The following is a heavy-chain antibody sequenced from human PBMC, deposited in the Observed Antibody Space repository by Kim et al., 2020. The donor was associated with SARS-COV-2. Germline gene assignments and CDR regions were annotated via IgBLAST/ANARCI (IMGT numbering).Heavy chain of an antibody. Sequence: SETLSLTCTVSGGSISSSSYYWGWIRQPPGKGLEWIGSIYYSGSTYYNPSLKSRVTISVDTSKNQFSLKLSSVTAADTAVYYCARQEVLLWFGELFDYWGQGTLVTVSS. J-gene: IGHJ4*02. CDR1: GGSISSSSYY. D-gene: IGHD3-10*01. V-gene: IGHV4-39*01. CDR2: IYYSGST. CDR3: ARQEVLLWFGELFDY.